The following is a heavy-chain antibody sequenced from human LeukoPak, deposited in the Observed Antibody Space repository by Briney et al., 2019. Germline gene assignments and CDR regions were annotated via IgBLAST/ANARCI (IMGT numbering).Heavy chain of an antibody. CDR2: ISSSGSTI. CDR3: ARDRESTTVVTGGIDY. D-gene: IGHD4-23*01. V-gene: IGHV3-48*03. Sequence: SGGSLRLSCAASGFTFSSYEMNWVRQAPGKGLEWVSYISSSGSTIYYADSVKGRFTISRDNAKNSLYLQMNSLRAEDTAVYYCARDRESTTVVTGGIDYWGQGTLVTVSS. J-gene: IGHJ4*02. CDR1: GFTFSSYE.